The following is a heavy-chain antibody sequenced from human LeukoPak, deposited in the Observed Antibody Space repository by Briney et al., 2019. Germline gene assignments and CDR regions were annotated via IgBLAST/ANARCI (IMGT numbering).Heavy chain of an antibody. CDR2: IYHSGST. V-gene: IGHV4-4*02. CDR1: GGSISSSNW. J-gene: IGHJ5*02. CDR3: ARDGEYSSGWYDP. D-gene: IGHD6-19*01. Sequence: SGTLSLTCAVSGGSISSSNWWSWVRQPPGKGLEWIGEIYHSGSTNYNPSLKSRVTISVDTSKNQFSLKLSSVTAADTAVYYCARDGEYSSGWYDPWGQGTLVTVSS.